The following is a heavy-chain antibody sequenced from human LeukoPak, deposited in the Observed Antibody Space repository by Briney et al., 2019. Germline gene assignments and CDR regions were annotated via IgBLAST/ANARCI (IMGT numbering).Heavy chain of an antibody. CDR1: GYTFTSYY. D-gene: IGHD2-2*01. V-gene: IGHV1-8*02. CDR3: ARGPTRRAPIIVVVPAADRYYFDY. CDR2: MNPNSGNT. J-gene: IGHJ4*02. Sequence: ASVKVSCKASGYTFTSYYMHWVRQATGQGLEWMGWMNPNSGNTGYAQKFQGRVTMTRNTSISTAYMELSSLRSEDTAVYYCARGPTRRAPIIVVVPAADRYYFDYWGQGTLVTVSS.